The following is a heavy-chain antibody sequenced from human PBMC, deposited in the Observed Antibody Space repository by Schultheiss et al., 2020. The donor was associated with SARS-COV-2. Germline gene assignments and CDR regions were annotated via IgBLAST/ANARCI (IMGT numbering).Heavy chain of an antibody. V-gene: IGHV4-39*07. CDR1: GDSMTGRNYY. CDR2: ISYTGST. J-gene: IGHJ4*02. Sequence: SETLSLTCNVSGDSMTGRNYYWGWIRQPPGKGLEWIGSISYTGSTYYNPSLKSRVTISVDTSKNQFSLKLSSVTAADTAVYYCARSSYEYGSFDHWGQGALVTVSS. CDR3: ARSSYEYGSFDH. D-gene: IGHD2-2*01.